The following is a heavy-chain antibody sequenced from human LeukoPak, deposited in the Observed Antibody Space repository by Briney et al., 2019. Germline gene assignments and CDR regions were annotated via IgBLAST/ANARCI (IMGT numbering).Heavy chain of an antibody. Sequence: GASVKVSCKASGGTFSSYAISWVRQAPGQGLEWMGGIIPIFGTANYAQKFQGRVTITADKSTSTAYMELSSLRSEDTAVYYCARALVGYDFWSGYLLSWFDPWGQGTLVTVSS. V-gene: IGHV1-69*06. CDR1: GGTFSSYA. CDR2: IIPIFGTA. D-gene: IGHD3-3*01. CDR3: ARALVGYDFWSGYLLSWFDP. J-gene: IGHJ5*02.